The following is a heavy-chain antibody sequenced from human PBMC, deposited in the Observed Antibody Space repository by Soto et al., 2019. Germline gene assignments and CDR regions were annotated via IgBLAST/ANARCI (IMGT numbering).Heavy chain of an antibody. CDR3: AGDDRPCTTIRSYGLAHY. V-gene: IGHV1-69*08. J-gene: IGHJ4*02. CDR2: IIPILGIA. D-gene: IGHD5-18*01. CDR1: GGTFSSYS. Sequence: QVQLVQSGAEVKKPGSSVMVSCKASGGTFSSYSISWVRQAPGQGLEWMGGIIPILGIANYAQKFQGRVTMTADNTTSTAYMELSCLRTEGTAVYYCAGDDRPCTTIRSYGLAHYWGQGTLVTVSS.